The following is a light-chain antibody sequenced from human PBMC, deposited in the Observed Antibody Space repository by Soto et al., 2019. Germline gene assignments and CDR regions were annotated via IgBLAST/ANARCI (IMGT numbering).Light chain of an antibody. CDR2: NTN. J-gene: IGLJ3*02. V-gene: IGLV8-61*01. CDR3: ALYVSSAIL. Sequence: QAVVTQEPSFSVSPGGTVTFTCGLTSGSVSGSYYPSWYQQAPGQAPRTLIYNTNTRSSGVPDRFSGSILGKKAALTITGAQADDEADYYCALYVSSAILFGGGTKLTVL. CDR1: SGSVSGSYY.